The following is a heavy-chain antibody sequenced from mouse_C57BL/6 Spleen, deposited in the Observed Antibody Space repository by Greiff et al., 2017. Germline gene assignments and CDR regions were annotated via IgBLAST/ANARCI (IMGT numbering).Heavy chain of an antibody. V-gene: IGHV7-1*01. Sequence: EVKLEESGGGLVQSGRSLRLSCATSGFTFSDFYMEWVRQAPGKGLEWIAASRNKANDYTTEYSASVKGRFIVSRDTSQSILYLQMNALRAEDTAIYYCARDAPYDYGLFDYWGQGTTLTVSS. D-gene: IGHD2-4*01. J-gene: IGHJ2*01. CDR3: ARDAPYDYGLFDY. CDR1: GFTFSDFY. CDR2: SRNKANDYTT.